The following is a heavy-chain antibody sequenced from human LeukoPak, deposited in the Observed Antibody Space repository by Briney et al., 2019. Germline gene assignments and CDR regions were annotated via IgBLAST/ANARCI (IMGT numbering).Heavy chain of an antibody. CDR3: TTVPILGNWFDP. J-gene: IGHJ5*02. CDR1: GYTFTDYF. V-gene: IGHV1-69-2*01. Sequence: ASVKISCKASGYTFTDYFIHWVQQAPGKGLEWMGHIDPENGETKYVEKFQGRIAITADTSTDTAYMELSSLTSEDTALYYCTTVPILGNWFDPWGKGTLVSVSS. CDR2: IDPENGET.